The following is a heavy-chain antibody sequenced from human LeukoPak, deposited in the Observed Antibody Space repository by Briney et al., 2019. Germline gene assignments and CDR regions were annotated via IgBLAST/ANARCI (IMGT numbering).Heavy chain of an antibody. D-gene: IGHD4-23*01. V-gene: IGHV3-74*01. CDR3: ARGPDYGGPL. CDR2: MNSDASST. Sequence: GGSLRLPCVASGFTFTNYWMHWVRQAPGKGLVWVERMNSDASSTTYADSVKGRFTISRDNAKKTLYLQMNSLRAEDTAVYYCARGPDYGGPLRGQGTLVTVSP. J-gene: IGHJ4*02. CDR1: GFTFTNYW.